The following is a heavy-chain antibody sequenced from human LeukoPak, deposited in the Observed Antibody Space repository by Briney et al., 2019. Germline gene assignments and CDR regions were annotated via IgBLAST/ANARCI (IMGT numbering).Heavy chain of an antibody. J-gene: IGHJ6*03. V-gene: IGHV4-34*01. Sequence: SETLSLTCGVYGGSFSGYYWSWIRQPPGKGLEWIGEINHSGSTNYNPSLKSRVTISVDTSKNQFSLKLSSVTAADTAVYYCARGKEYSYGFYYYYYMDVWGKGTTVTVSS. CDR2: INHSGST. D-gene: IGHD5-18*01. CDR3: ARGKEYSYGFYYYYYMDV. CDR1: GGSFSGYY.